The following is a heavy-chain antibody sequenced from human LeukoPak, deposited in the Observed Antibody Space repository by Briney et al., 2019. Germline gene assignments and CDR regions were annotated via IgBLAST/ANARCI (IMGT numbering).Heavy chain of an antibody. Sequence: GGSLRLSCETSGFSFSTYWMSWVRQPPGKGLEWVANIRQDGSEKYYVDSVKGRFTISRDIAKQSVFLQMNSLRAEDTAVYYCARLSAMVRGPEDIFYFEFWGLGTLVTVSA. D-gene: IGHD3-10*01. CDR3: ARLSAMVRGPEDIFYFEF. CDR1: GFSFSTYW. V-gene: IGHV3-7*01. CDR2: IRQDGSEK. J-gene: IGHJ4*02.